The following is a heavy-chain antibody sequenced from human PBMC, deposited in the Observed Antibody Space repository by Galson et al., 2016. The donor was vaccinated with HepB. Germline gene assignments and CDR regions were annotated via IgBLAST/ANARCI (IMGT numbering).Heavy chain of an antibody. CDR2: INPSNGNT. D-gene: IGHD1-1*01. Sequence: SVKVSCKASGYSFDNFGISWVRQAPGQGLEWMGWINPSNGNTKFVHKLQDRVTMTTDTSTSTAYLELRSLRSDDTAVYYCARFSFGLGGWNLDFWGLGALVTVSS. V-gene: IGHV1-18*01. CDR1: GYSFDNFG. J-gene: IGHJ4*02. CDR3: ARFSFGLGGWNLDF.